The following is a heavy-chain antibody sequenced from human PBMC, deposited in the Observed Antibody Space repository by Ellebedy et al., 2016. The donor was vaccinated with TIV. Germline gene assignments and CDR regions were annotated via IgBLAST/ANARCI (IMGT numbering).Heavy chain of an antibody. V-gene: IGHV1-8*01. CDR2: MNPNSGNT. CDR3: ARDRNIVVVVAATDYYGMDV. D-gene: IGHD2-15*01. Sequence: ASVKVSCXASGYTFTSYDINWVRQATGQGLEWMGWMNPNSGNTGYAQKFQGRVTMTRNTSISTAYMELSSLRSEDTAVYYCARDRNIVVVVAATDYYGMDVWGQGTTVTVSS. J-gene: IGHJ6*02. CDR1: GYTFTSYD.